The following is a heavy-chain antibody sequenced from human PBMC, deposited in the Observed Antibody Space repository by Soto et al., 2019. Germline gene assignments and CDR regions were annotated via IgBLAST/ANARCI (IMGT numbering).Heavy chain of an antibody. V-gene: IGHV3-11*05. D-gene: IGHD3-10*01. CDR3: ARVMVRGAIIGLDAFDI. CDR1: GFTFSDYY. J-gene: IGHJ3*02. Sequence: QVQLVESGGGLVKPGESLRLSCAASGFTFSDYYMIWIRQAPGKGLEWVSYSSSRSDYTNYADSVKGRFTISRDNAKNSLYLHVNSLRAVDTAVYYCARVMVRGAIIGLDAFDIWGHGTMVIVSS. CDR2: SSSRSDYT.